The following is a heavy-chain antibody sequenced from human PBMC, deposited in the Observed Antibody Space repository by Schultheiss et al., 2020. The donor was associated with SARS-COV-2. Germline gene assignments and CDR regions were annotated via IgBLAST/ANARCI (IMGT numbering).Heavy chain of an antibody. D-gene: IGHD6-6*01. V-gene: IGHV4-61*08. CDR3: ARASRSGGGSRYSSSYWFDP. CDR2: IYYSGST. CDR1: GGSISSGGYY. Sequence: SETLSLTCTVSGGSISSGGYYWSWIRQPPGKGLEWIGYIYYSGSTNYNPSLKSRVTISVDTSKNQFSLKLSPVTAADTAVYYCARASRSGGGSRYSSSYWFDPWGQGTLVTVSS. J-gene: IGHJ5*02.